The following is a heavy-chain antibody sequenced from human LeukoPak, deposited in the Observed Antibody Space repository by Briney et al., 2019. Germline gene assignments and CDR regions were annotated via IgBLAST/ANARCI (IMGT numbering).Heavy chain of an antibody. CDR3: ARDLVDGVGAPGAY. CDR2: LNTYNGNT. D-gene: IGHD1-26*01. Sequence: GASVKVSCKASGYTFTNYGITGMRQAPGQGLEWLGWLNTYNGNTNYAQKLQGRVTITTDTSTSTAYMELRSLRSDDTAVFYCARDLVDGVGAPGAYWGQGALVTVSS. J-gene: IGHJ4*02. CDR1: GYTFTNYG. V-gene: IGHV1-18*01.